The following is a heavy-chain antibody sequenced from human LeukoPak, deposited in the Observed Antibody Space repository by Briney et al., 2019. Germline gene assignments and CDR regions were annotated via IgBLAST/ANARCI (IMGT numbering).Heavy chain of an antibody. CDR1: GFTFSSYG. Sequence: SLRLSCPASGFTFSSYGMHWVRQAPGKGLEGVAFIRYDGSNKYYPDSVKGRFTISRDNSKNTLYLQMNSLRAEDTAVYYCAKDQEGRGLPLDYWGQGTLVTVST. D-gene: IGHD2-15*01. CDR3: AKDQEGRGLPLDY. J-gene: IGHJ4*02. CDR2: IRYDGSNK. V-gene: IGHV3-30*02.